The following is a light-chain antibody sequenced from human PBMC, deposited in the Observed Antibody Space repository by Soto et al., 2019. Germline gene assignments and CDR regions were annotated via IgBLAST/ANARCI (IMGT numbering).Light chain of an antibody. CDR1: SSDVGGYNY. J-gene: IGLJ2*01. Sequence: QSALTQPRSVSGSPGQSVTISCTGTSSDVGGYNYVSWYQQHPGKAPKLMIYDVSKRPSGVPDRFSGSKSGNTASLTISGLQAEDEADYYCCSYAGRRVVFGGWTKVTVL. CDR3: CSYAGRRVV. V-gene: IGLV2-11*01. CDR2: DVS.